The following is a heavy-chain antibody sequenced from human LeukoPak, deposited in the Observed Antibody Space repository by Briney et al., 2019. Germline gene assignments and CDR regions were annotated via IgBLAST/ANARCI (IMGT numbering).Heavy chain of an antibody. D-gene: IGHD3-10*01. V-gene: IGHV1-69*04. CDR2: IIPILGIA. Sequence: SVKVFCKSSGGTFSSYAISWVRQAPGQGLEWMGRIIPILGIANYAQKFQGRVTITADKSTSTAYMELSSLRSEDTAVYYCATRTPLIRGIIRTYFYLGMDVWGQGTTVIVSS. CDR3: ATRTPLIRGIIRTYFYLGMDV. J-gene: IGHJ6*02. CDR1: GGTFSSYA.